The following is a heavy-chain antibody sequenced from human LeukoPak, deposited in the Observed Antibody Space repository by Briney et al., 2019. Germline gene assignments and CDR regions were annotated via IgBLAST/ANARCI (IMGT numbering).Heavy chain of an antibody. Sequence: SGTLSLTCAVSGGSISISNSNWWSGVRQPPGKGLEWIGVIYHSGSTNYNPSLKTPVTISVAKSKYPFSLNLSSVPAPATAAYYCARDLHGGNSFTSDWYFDLWGRGTLVTVSS. CDR3: ARDLHGGNSFTSDWYFDL. CDR1: GGSISISNSNW. D-gene: IGHD4-23*01. J-gene: IGHJ2*01. V-gene: IGHV4-4*02. CDR2: IYHSGST.